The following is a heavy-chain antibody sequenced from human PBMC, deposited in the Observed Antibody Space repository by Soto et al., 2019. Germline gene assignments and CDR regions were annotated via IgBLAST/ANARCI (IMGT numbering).Heavy chain of an antibody. CDR2: ISWNSGKI. D-gene: IGHD6-19*01. CDR3: AKDLIQYGRGWYGFDY. CDR1: GFTFDDYA. Sequence: GGSLRLSCAASGFTFDDYAMHWGRQAPGKGLEWVAGISWNSGKIDYADSVKGRFTISRDNAKNSLDLQMNSLRVEDTAFYYCAKDLIQYGRGWYGFDYWGQGTLVTVSS. J-gene: IGHJ4*02. V-gene: IGHV3-9*01.